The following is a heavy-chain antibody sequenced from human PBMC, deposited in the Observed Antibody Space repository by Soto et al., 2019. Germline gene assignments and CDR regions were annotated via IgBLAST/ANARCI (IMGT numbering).Heavy chain of an antibody. CDR3: AREYEVWRANGFDP. CDR1: GGTFCSYA. Sequence: QVQLVQSGAEVKKRVSSVKVSCQASGGTFCSYAISWVRQAPGLGRAWMGGISPIFGTANYAQKFKGRVTTTADNSRRTAYEERISRRAEDTAVYYGAREYEVWRANGFDPWGQGTLVTVSS. CDR2: ISPIFGTA. D-gene: IGHD3-3*01. J-gene: IGHJ5*02. V-gene: IGHV1-69*06.